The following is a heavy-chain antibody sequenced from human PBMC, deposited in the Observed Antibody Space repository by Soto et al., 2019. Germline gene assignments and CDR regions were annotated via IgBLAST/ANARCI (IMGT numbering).Heavy chain of an antibody. Sequence: PSETLSLTCTVSGGSVNSGIYYWSWIRQPPGKGLEWIGYIYYSGSTNYNPSLKSRVTISVDTSKNQFSLKLSSVTAADTAVYYCARAYSGSYFDYWGQGTLVPVSS. V-gene: IGHV4-61*01. D-gene: IGHD1-26*01. CDR2: IYYSGST. J-gene: IGHJ4*02. CDR3: ARAYSGSYFDY. CDR1: GGSVNSGIYY.